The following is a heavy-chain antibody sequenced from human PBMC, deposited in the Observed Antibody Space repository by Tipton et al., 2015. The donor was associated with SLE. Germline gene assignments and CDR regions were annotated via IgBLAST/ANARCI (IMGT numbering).Heavy chain of an antibody. V-gene: IGHV3-30*04. CDR3: ARESGSAGYFDY. J-gene: IGHJ4*02. D-gene: IGHD1-26*01. CDR2: ISYDGSNK. CDR1: GFTFSSYA. Sequence: SLRLSCAASGFTFSSYAMHWVRQAPGKGLEWVAVISYDGSNKYYADSVKGRFTISRDNSKNTLYLQMNSLRAEDTAVYYCARESGSAGYFDYWGQGTLVTVSS.